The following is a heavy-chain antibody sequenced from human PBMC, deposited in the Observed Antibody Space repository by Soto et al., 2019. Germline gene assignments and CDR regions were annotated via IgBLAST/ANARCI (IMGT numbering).Heavy chain of an antibody. Sequence: PSQTLSLTCSISWDSVSSNSAAWNWIRQSPSRGLEWLGRTYYRSKWYNDYAVSVKSRITINPDTSKNQFSLQLNSVTPEDTAVYYCAREDGSSSWLTYNWFDPWGQGTLVTVSS. J-gene: IGHJ5*02. D-gene: IGHD6-13*01. CDR2: TYYRSKWYN. CDR1: WDSVSSNSAA. V-gene: IGHV6-1*01. CDR3: AREDGSSSWLTYNWFDP.